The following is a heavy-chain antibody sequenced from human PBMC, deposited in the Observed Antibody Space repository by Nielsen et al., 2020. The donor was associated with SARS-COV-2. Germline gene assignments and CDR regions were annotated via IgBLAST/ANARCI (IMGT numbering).Heavy chain of an antibody. V-gene: IGHV3-53*01. CDR1: GFTVSSNY. CDR3: AKVDTASPWITNPPDV. Sequence: GGSLRLSCAASGFTVSSNYMSWVRQAPGKGLEWVSVIYSGGSTYYADSVKGRFTISRDNSKNTLYLQMNSLRAEDTAVYYCAKVDTASPWITNPPDVWGQGTTVTVSS. CDR2: IYSGGST. D-gene: IGHD5-18*01. J-gene: IGHJ6*02.